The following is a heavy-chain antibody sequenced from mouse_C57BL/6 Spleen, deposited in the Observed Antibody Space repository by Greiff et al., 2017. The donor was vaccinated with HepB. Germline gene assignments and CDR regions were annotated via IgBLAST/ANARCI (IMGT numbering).Heavy chain of an antibody. D-gene: IGHD2-4*01. CDR3: ARWGLRRGYFDY. CDR1: GYTFTDYN. Sequence: EVQLQQSGPELVKPGASVKMSCKASGYTFTDYNMHWVKQSHGKSLEWIGYINPNNGGTSYNQKFKGKATLTVNKSSSTAYMELRSLTSEDSAVYYCARWGLRRGYFDYWGQGTTLTVSS. V-gene: IGHV1-22*01. CDR2: INPNNGGT. J-gene: IGHJ2*01.